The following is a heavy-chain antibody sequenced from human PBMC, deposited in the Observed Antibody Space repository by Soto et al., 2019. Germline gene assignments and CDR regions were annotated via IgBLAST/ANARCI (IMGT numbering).Heavy chain of an antibody. Sequence: ASVKVSCKASGYTFTSYGISWVRQAPGQGLEWMGWISAYNGNTNYAQKLQGRVTMTTDTSTSTAYMELRSLRSDDTAVYYCARGRRTYYDILTGRPYDYWGQGTLVTVSS. CDR3: ARGRRTYYDILTGRPYDY. D-gene: IGHD3-9*01. J-gene: IGHJ4*02. V-gene: IGHV1-18*01. CDR2: ISAYNGNT. CDR1: GYTFTSYG.